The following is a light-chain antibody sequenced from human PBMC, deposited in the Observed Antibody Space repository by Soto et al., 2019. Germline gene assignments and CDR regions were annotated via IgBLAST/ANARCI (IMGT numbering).Light chain of an antibody. CDR3: MQTKQLPLT. J-gene: IGKJ1*01. CDR2: EVS. CDR1: QSLLHSDGKTY. V-gene: IGKV2D-29*01. Sequence: IVMTQTPLSLSVTLGQPASISCKSSQSLLHSDGKTYLYWYLQRPGQPPQLLMSEVSDRFSGVPDRFSGSGSGTAFTLTISRVEAEDVGLYSCMQTKQLPLTLGPGSKVDI.